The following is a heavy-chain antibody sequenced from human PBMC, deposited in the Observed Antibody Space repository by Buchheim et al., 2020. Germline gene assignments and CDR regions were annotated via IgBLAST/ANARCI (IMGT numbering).Heavy chain of an antibody. CDR2: INSDESRR. V-gene: IGHV3-74*01. J-gene: IGHJ6*02. CDR1: GFTFSNSW. Sequence: EVQLVESGGGLVQPGGSLRLSCVASGFTFSNSWMHWVRQAPGKGLVWVSHINSDESRRTYADSVKGRFTISRDNAKNTVFLHMNSLRAEDMAVYYCVRDWSYAMDVWGQGTT. CDR3: VRDWSYAMDV.